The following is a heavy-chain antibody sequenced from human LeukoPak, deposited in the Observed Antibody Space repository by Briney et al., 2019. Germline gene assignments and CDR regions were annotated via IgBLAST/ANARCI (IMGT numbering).Heavy chain of an antibody. CDR3: ARAIKGKGHDILTGYPLSGVDY. CDR2: IYYSGST. V-gene: IGHV4-31*03. CDR1: GGSISSGGYY. Sequence: SETLSLTCTVSGGSISSGGYYWSWIRQHPGKGLEWIGYIYYSGSTYYNPSLKSRVTISVDTSKNQFSLKLSSVTAADTAVYYCARAIKGKGHDILTGYPLSGVDYWGQGTLVTVSS. D-gene: IGHD3-9*01. J-gene: IGHJ4*02.